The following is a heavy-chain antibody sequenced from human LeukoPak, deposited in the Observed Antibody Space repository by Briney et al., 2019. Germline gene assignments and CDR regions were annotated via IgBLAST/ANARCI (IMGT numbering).Heavy chain of an antibody. CDR1: GFTFSSYA. J-gene: IGHJ6*02. Sequence: LTGGSLRLSCAASGFTFSSYAMPWVRQAPGKGLEWVAVISYDGSNKYYADSVKGRFTISRDNSKNTLYLQMNSLRAEDTAVYYCARGDNWNYYYYYYYGMDVWGQGTTVTVSS. CDR3: ARGDNWNYYYYYYYGMDV. V-gene: IGHV3-30-3*01. CDR2: ISYDGSNK. D-gene: IGHD1-7*01.